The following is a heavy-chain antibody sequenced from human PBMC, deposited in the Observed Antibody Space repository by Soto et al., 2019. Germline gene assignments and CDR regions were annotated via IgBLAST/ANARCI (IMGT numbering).Heavy chain of an antibody. CDR1: GFTFSSYG. D-gene: IGHD4-17*01. Sequence: QVQLVESGGGVVQPGRSLSLSCAASGFTFSSYGMHWVRQAPGKGLEWVAVIWYDGSNKYYADSVKGRFTISRDNSKNTLYLQMNSLRAEDTAVYYCAREPFNDYGHYHNWFDPWGQGTLVTVSS. CDR3: AREPFNDYGHYHNWFDP. V-gene: IGHV3-33*01. CDR2: IWYDGSNK. J-gene: IGHJ5*02.